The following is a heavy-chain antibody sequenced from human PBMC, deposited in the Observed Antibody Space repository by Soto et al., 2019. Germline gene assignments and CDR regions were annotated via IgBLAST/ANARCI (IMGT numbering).Heavy chain of an antibody. Sequence: GGSLRLSCAASGFTVTNYEMSWVRQAPGKGLEWVSYINGGGTSIKYADSVKGRFTMSRGNARNSLYLQMNSLRDEDTAVYYCARENYGDAFDFWGQGTLVTVS. CDR2: INGGGTSI. J-gene: IGHJ4*02. V-gene: IGHV3-48*03. CDR3: ARENYGDAFDF. CDR1: GFTVTNYE. D-gene: IGHD4-17*01.